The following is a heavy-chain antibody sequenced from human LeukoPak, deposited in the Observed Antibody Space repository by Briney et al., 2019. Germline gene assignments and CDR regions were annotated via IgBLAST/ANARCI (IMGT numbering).Heavy chain of an antibody. CDR2: IYYSGST. Sequence: SETLSLTCTASGGSISSYYWSWIRQPPGKGLEWIGYIYYSGSTNYNPSLKSRVTISVDTSKNQFSLKLSSVTAADTAVYYCARLGYSSSLDYWGQGTLVTVSS. V-gene: IGHV4-59*08. J-gene: IGHJ4*02. CDR3: ARLGYSSSLDY. D-gene: IGHD6-13*01. CDR1: GGSISSYY.